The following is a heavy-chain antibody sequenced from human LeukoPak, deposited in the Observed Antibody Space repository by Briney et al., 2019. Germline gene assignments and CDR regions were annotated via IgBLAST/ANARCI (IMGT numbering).Heavy chain of an antibody. J-gene: IGHJ5*02. V-gene: IGHV1-46*01. CDR1: GYTFTSYY. D-gene: IGHD5-24*01. CDR3: ARGPNQRWLQLTWFDP. Sequence: ASVKVSCKASGYTFTSYYMHWVRQAPGQGLEWMGKINPSGGSTSYAQKFQGRVTMTRDTSTSTVYMELSSLRSEDTAVYYCARGPNQRWLQLTWFDPWGQRTLVTVSS. CDR2: INPSGGST.